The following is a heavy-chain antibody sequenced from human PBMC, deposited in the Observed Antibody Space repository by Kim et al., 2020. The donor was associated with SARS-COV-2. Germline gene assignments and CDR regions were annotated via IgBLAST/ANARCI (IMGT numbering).Heavy chain of an antibody. V-gene: IGHV3-74*01. CDR1: GFTFSNYW. Sequence: GGSLRLSCAASGFTFSNYWMHWVRQAPGKGLVWVSRISGDGGSTTYEDSVKGRFTVSRDNAKKTVYLQMNSLRAEDTAMYYCARGIGSYPYWGQGAQVTV. CDR3: ARGIGSYPY. D-gene: IGHD1-26*01. J-gene: IGHJ4*02. CDR2: ISGDGGST.